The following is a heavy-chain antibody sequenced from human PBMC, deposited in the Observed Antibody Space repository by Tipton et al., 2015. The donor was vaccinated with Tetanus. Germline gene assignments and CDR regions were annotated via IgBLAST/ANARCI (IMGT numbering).Heavy chain of an antibody. CDR3: AGIANDYVWGGQVFDY. D-gene: IGHD3-16*01. Sequence: QVQLVQSGAEVKKPGSSVKVSCKASGGTFSSYAISWVRQAPGQGLEWMGGIIPIFGTANYAQKFQGRVTITADESTSTAYMELSSLRSEALAVYYCAGIANDYVWGGQVFDYWGQGPLVTVSS. V-gene: IGHV1-69*01. CDR1: GGTFSSYA. J-gene: IGHJ4*02. CDR2: IIPIFGTA.